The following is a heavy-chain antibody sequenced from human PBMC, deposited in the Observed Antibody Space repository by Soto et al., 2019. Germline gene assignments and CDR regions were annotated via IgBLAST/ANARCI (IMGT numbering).Heavy chain of an antibody. CDR3: ARRPVRGGNSGVGFDP. D-gene: IGHD2-15*01. CDR2: MYSTGST. J-gene: IGHJ5*02. V-gene: IGHV4-39*01. CDR1: GDSIGSVKYH. Sequence: QVRLQESGPGLVKPSETLSLTCTVSGDSIGSVKYHWGWIRQSPGKGLEWIGSMYSTGSTQYNPCLKSRVTMSVDTSTNQFSLKLRSVTAADTAIYYCARRPVRGGNSGVGFDPWGQGTLVTVSS.